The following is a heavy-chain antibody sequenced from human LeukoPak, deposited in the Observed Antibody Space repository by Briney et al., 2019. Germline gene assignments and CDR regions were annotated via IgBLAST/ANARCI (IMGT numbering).Heavy chain of an antibody. CDR1: GFTFSTYE. D-gene: IGHD3-22*01. Sequence: GSLRLSCAASGFTFSTYEMNWVRQAPGKGPEWVSYISSSGGTIYYTDSVKGRFTISRDNAKNSLHLQMNSLRAEDTAVYYCAREKSDYFDSSGYALDFDYWGQGTLVTVSS. J-gene: IGHJ4*02. CDR3: AREKSDYFDSSGYALDFDY. CDR2: ISSSGGTI. V-gene: IGHV3-48*03.